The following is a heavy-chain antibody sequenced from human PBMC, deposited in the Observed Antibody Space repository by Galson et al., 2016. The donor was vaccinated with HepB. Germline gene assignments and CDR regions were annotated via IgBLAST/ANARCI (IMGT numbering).Heavy chain of an antibody. CDR1: HASISSRSYY. V-gene: IGHV4-39*01. D-gene: IGHD1-1*01. Sequence: SETLSLTCTVSHASISSRSYYWGWIRQSPGKGLEWIGSVAYRGSSYSHPSLTRRLTISVDTSKNQVSLRRTSVTAPDSAVYYCVGHNAQWNVQPIVPGPYVDYWDQGTLVNVSP. CDR3: VGHNAQWNVQPIVPGPYVDY. CDR2: VAYRGSS. J-gene: IGHJ4*02.